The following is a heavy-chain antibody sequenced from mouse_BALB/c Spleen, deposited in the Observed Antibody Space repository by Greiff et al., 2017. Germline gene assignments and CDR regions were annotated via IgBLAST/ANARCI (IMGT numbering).Heavy chain of an antibody. CDR3: PRHEHFDY. J-gene: IGHJ2*01. V-gene: IGHV5-6*01. CDR2: ISSGGSYT. CDR1: GFTFSSYG. Sequence: EVKLVESGGDLVKPGGSLKLSCAASGFTFSSYGMSWVRQTPDKRLEWVATISSGGSYTYYPDSVKGRFTISRDNAKNTLYLQMSSLKSEDTAMYYCPRHEHFDYWGQGTTLTVSS.